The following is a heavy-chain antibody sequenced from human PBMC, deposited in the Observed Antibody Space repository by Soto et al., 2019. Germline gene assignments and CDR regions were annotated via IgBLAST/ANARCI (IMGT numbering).Heavy chain of an antibody. CDR2: IIPILGIA. CDR3: ASLMSSGYYYGMDV. Sequence: QVQLVQSGAEVKKPGSSVKVSCKASGGTFSSYTISWVRQAPGQGPEWMGRIIPILGIANYAQKFQGRVTITADKSTSTAYMELSSLRSEDTAVYYCASLMSSGYYYGMDVWGQGNTVTVSS. V-gene: IGHV1-69*02. J-gene: IGHJ6*02. D-gene: IGHD3-10*01. CDR1: GGTFSSYT.